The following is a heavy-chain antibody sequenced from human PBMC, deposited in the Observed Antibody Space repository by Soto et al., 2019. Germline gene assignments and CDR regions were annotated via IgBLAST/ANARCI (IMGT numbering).Heavy chain of an antibody. CDR3: AKARDKRWVRIPFDY. Sequence: EVQLLESGGGLVQPGGSLRLSCVGSGFFFSSYTMTWVRQAPGKGLEWVSSFSATSENTYYADSVRGRFTISRDNSKNKLFMRMNSPTAEDTDMYYCAKARDKRWVRIPFDYWGQGILVIVSS. CDR1: GFFFSSYT. CDR2: FSATSENT. V-gene: IGHV3-23*01. D-gene: IGHD1-26*01. J-gene: IGHJ4*02.